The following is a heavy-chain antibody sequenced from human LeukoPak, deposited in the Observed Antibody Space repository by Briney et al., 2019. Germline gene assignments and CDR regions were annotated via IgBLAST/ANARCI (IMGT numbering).Heavy chain of an antibody. Sequence: SETLSLTCTVSGGSISSYYWSWIRQPPGKGLEWTGYIYYSGSTNYNPSLKSRVTISVDTSKNQFSLKLSSVTAADTAVYYCARGQERKYGDYAWYFDLWGRGTLVTVSS. CDR2: IYYSGST. CDR3: ARGQERKYGDYAWYFDL. V-gene: IGHV4-59*01. J-gene: IGHJ2*01. CDR1: GGSISSYY. D-gene: IGHD4-17*01.